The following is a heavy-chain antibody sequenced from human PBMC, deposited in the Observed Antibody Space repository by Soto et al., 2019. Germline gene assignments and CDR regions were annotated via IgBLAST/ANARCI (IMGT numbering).Heavy chain of an antibody. Sequence: PSETLSLTCTVSGYSISSCSYWAWIRQPPGKGPEWIASIYHGGTTFYNPSLKSRITISVDTSNNQFSLKLTSVTAADTAVYYCARGPVRGMDVWGQGTTVTVSS. CDR1: GYSISSCSY. CDR2: IYHGGTT. V-gene: IGHV4-38-2*02. J-gene: IGHJ6*02. D-gene: IGHD2-8*01. CDR3: ARGPVRGMDV.